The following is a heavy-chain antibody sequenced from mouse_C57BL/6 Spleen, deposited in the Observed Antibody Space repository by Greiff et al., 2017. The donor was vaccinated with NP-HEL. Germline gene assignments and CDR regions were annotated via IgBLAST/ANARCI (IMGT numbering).Heavy chain of an antibody. CDR1: GYAFSSSW. CDR2: IYPGDGDT. D-gene: IGHD1-1*01. V-gene: IGHV1-82*01. J-gene: IGHJ4*01. Sequence: QVQLQQSGPELVKPGASVKISCKASGYAFSSSWMNWVKQRPGKGLEWIGRIYPGDGDTNYNGKFKGKATLTADKSSSTAYMRLSSLTSEDSAVYFCAREGTTVVDYWGQGTSGTVSS. CDR3: AREGTTVVDY.